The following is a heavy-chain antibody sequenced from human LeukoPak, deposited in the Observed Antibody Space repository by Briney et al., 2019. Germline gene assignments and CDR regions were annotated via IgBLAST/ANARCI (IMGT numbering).Heavy chain of an antibody. D-gene: IGHD3-22*01. CDR2: INPGGGST. V-gene: IGHV1-46*01. Sequence: GASVKVSCKASGYTFTSYYMHWVRQAPGQGLEWMGIINPGGGSTSYAQKFQGRVTMTRDTSTSTVYMELSSLRSEDTAVYYCARGSDEYYYDSSGYPPFDYWGQGTLVTVSS. CDR3: ARGSDEYYYDSSGYPPFDY. J-gene: IGHJ4*02. CDR1: GYTFTSYY.